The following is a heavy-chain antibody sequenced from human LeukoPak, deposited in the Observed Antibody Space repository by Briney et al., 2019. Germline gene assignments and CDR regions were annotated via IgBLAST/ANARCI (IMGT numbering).Heavy chain of an antibody. J-gene: IGHJ3*02. CDR1: GFTFSSYA. CDR2: ISYDGSNK. CDR3: ARDRSSDAFDI. D-gene: IGHD2-2*01. V-gene: IGHV3-30*04. Sequence: GRSLRLSCAASGFTFSSYAMHWVRQAPGKGLEWVAVISYDGSNKYYADSVKGRFTISRDNSKNTLYLQMNSLRAEDTAVYYCARDRSSDAFDIWGQGTMVTVSS.